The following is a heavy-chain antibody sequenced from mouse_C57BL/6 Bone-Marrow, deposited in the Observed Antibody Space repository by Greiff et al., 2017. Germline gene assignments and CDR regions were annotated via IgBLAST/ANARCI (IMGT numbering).Heavy chain of an antibody. CDR3: ARGGYWFAY. V-gene: IGHV1-64*01. CDR1: GYTFTSYW. D-gene: IGHD2-2*01. Sequence: QVQLKQPGAELVKPGASVKLSCKASGYTFTSYWMHWVKQRPGQGLEWIGMIHPNSGSTNYNEKFKSKATLTVDKSSSTAYMQLSSLTSEDSAVYYWARGGYWFAYWGQGTLVTVSA. J-gene: IGHJ3*01. CDR2: IHPNSGST.